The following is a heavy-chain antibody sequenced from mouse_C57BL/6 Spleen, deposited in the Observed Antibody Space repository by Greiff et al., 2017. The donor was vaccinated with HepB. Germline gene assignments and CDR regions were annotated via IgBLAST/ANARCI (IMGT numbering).Heavy chain of an antibody. J-gene: IGHJ2*01. CDR1: GYTFTSYW. Sequence: QVQLKQPGAELVKPGASVKFSCKASGYTFTSYWMHWVKQRPGQGLEWIGMIHPNSGSTNYNEKFKSKATLTVDKSSSTAYMQLSSLTSEDSAVYYCARGLRRYFDYWGQGTTLTVSS. D-gene: IGHD2-2*01. CDR2: IHPNSGST. CDR3: ARGLRRYFDY. V-gene: IGHV1-64*01.